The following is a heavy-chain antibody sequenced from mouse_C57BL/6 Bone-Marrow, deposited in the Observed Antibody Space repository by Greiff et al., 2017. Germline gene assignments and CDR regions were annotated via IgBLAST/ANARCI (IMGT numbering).Heavy chain of an antibody. CDR1: GYTFTDYY. V-gene: IGHV1-19*01. Sequence: VQLQQSGPVLVKPGASVKMSCKASGYTFTDYYMNWVKQSHGKSLEWIGVINPYNGGTSYNQKFKGKATLTVDKSSSTAYMELNSLTSEDSAVYYCARRRGLGLRRGSWFAYCGQGTLVTVSA. CDR2: INPYNGGT. D-gene: IGHD2-4*01. CDR3: ARRRGLGLRRGSWFAY. J-gene: IGHJ3*01.